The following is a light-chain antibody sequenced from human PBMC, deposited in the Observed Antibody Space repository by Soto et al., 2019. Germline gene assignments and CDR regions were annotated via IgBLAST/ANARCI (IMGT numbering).Light chain of an antibody. CDR3: AAWDDSLSGWV. CDR2: SNN. J-gene: IGLJ3*02. CDR1: SSNIGINF. V-gene: IGLV1-47*02. Sequence: QSVLTQPPPVSGTPGQTVTISCSGSSSNIGINFVSWYQQLPGRAPKLLVHSNNERPSGVPDRFSGSKSGTSASLAISGLRSEDEADYYCAAWDDSLSGWVFGGGTKLTVL.